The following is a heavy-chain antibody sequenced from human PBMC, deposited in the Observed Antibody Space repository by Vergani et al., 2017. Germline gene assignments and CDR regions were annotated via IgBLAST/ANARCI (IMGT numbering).Heavy chain of an antibody. V-gene: IGHV1-69*02. D-gene: IGHD6-19*01. J-gene: IGHJ4*02. CDR3: ARVSPGDNSGWEPFDD. CDR1: GDIFNNYT. Sequence: QVHLEQSGTEVKKPGSSVKVSCKVSGDIFNNYTVTWVRQAPGQGLEWMGRIIPIIRLATSAQKFQDRVKITRDTSTNTVYMEMNNLRSEDTAVYYCARVSPGDNSGWEPFDDWGEGTLVTVSS. CDR2: IIPIIRLA.